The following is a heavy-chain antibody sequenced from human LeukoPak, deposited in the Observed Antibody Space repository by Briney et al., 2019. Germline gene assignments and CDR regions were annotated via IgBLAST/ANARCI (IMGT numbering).Heavy chain of an antibody. CDR2: IDHSGST. CDR3: ARGFSH. CDR1: GGSFIDYY. Sequence: RSSETLSLTCAVYGGSFIDYYWSWPRQPPGKGLEWIGEIDHSGSTTYNPSLKSRVTISVDTSRNQFSLKLNSVTAADTAVYYCARGFSHWGQGTLVTVSS. D-gene: IGHD3-3*01. V-gene: IGHV4-34*01. J-gene: IGHJ4*02.